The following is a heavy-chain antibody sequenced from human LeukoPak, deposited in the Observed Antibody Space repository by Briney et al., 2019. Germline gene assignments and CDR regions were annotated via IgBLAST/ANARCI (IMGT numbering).Heavy chain of an antibody. D-gene: IGHD3-22*01. CDR2: IIPNLGTT. CDR1: GGTSNSHA. V-gene: IGHV1-69*04. Sequence: GSSLKVSCKASGGTSNSHAISWGRQAPGQGLEWMGRIIPNLGTTNRAQNFQDRVTLTADKSTNTAYMELTSLTSDDTAVYYCATTNDGGGYQWGDFFDFWGQGTLVTVSS. J-gene: IGHJ4*02. CDR3: ATTNDGGGYQWGDFFDF.